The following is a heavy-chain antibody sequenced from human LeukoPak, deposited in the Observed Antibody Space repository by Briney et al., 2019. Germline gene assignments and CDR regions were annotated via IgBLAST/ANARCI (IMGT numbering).Heavy chain of an antibody. D-gene: IGHD6-13*01. CDR3: ARDPHDGIAAAGTPPDY. J-gene: IGHJ4*02. V-gene: IGHV1-2*02. Sequence: ASVEVSCKASGYTFTGYYMHWVRQAPGQVLEWMGWINPNSGGTNYAQKFQGRVTMARDTSISTACMELSRLRSDDTAVYYCARDPHDGIAAAGTPPDYWGQGTLVTVSS. CDR1: GYTFTGYY. CDR2: INPNSGGT.